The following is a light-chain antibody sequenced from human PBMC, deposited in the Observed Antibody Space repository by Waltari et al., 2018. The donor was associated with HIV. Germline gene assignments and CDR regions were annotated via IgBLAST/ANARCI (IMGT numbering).Light chain of an antibody. Sequence: SSVLTQDPAVSVALGQTVRITCQGDSPRNYFASCYQPKPGQAPVLVMYAKNSRPTGIPNRLSGSNSGNTASLTITGAQAEDEADYYCNSRDSSGNHLYWVFGGGTKLTVL. J-gene: IGLJ3*02. CDR1: SPRNYF. CDR3: NSRDSSGNHLYWV. CDR2: AKN. V-gene: IGLV3-19*01.